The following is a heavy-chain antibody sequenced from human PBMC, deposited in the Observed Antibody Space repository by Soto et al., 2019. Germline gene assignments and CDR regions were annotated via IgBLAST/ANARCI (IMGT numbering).Heavy chain of an antibody. CDR3: AHCRGGVASF. Sequence: QITLNESGPTLVKPTQTLTLTCTFSGFSLSTRDVGVGWIRQPPGEALEWLGVVYWDDSKTYSPALESRLTHTKQPPKNQVVLRMTKKDPVDNATYYCAHCRGGVASFWGQGTLVTVSS. CDR1: GFSLSTRDVG. J-gene: IGHJ4*02. CDR2: VYWDDSK. V-gene: IGHV2-5*02. D-gene: IGHD2-2*01.